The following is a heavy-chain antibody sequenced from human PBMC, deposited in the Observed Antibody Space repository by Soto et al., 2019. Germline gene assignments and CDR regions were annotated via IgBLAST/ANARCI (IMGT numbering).Heavy chain of an antibody. J-gene: IGHJ4*02. CDR2: VNWNGGST. CDR3: VSGASLNFDY. CDR1: GFTFDDYG. Sequence: EVQLVESGGGVLRPGGSLRLSCAASGFTFDDYGMSWARQAPGKGLEWVSGVNWNGGSTGYADSVKGRFTISRDNAKKSLYLQMNSLRAEDTAFYSGVSGASLNFDYWGQGTLVTVSS. D-gene: IGHD1-26*01. V-gene: IGHV3-20*04.